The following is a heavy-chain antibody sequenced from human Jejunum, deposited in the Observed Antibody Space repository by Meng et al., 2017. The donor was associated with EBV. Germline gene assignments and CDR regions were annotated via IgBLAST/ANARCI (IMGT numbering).Heavy chain of an antibody. J-gene: IGHJ4*02. CDR1: GGSVSSGGYY. CDR2: IYNSEST. V-gene: IGHV4-61*08. D-gene: IGHD1-26*01. Sequence: QGQLQESGPGLVKPSESLSLTCTVSGGSVSSGGYYWSWIRQPPGKGLVWIGYIYNSESTNYKSSLKSRVTISADTSKNQFSLRLSSVTAADTAVYYCARDQNGSYFAYWGQGTLVTVSS. CDR3: ARDQNGSYFAY.